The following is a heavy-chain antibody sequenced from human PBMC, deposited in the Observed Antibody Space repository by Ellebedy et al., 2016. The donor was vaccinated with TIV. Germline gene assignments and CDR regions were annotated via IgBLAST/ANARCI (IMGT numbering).Heavy chain of an antibody. CDR2: IYYSGST. CDR1: GGSISSYY. V-gene: IGHV4-59*08. J-gene: IGHJ5*02. CDR3: ARQPYCTNGVCYSNWFDP. D-gene: IGHD2-8*01. Sequence: MPSETLSLTCTVSGGSISSYYWSWIRQPPGKGLEWIGYIYYSGSTNYNPSLKSRVTISVDTSKNQFSLKLSSVTAADTAVYYCARQPYCTNGVCYSNWFDPWGQGTLVTVSS.